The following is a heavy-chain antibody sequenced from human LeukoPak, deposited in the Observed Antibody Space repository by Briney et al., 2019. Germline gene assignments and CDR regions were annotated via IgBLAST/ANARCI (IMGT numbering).Heavy chain of an antibody. CDR1: GYTLTELS. J-gene: IGHJ4*02. D-gene: IGHD6-13*01. CDR2: FDPEDGET. V-gene: IGHV1-24*01. Sequence: VASVKVSCKVSGYTLTELSMHWVRQAPGKGLEWMGGFDPEDGETIYAQKFQGRVTMTEDTSTDTAYMELSSLRSEDTAVYYCATDRPYSSSWYRPFDYWGQGTLVTVSS. CDR3: ATDRPYSSSWYRPFDY.